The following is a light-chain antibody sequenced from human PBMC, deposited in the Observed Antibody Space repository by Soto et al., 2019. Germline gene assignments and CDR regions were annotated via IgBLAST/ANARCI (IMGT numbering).Light chain of an antibody. J-gene: IGLJ3*02. CDR1: SSDVGGNY. V-gene: IGLV1-47*01. CDR2: RNN. CDR3: ASCAGNLSDYV. Sequence: QSVLTQPASVSGTPGQWVTISCSGSSSDVGGNYVYWYQQHPGTAPKLLIYRNNHRPSGVPDRFSGSKSGTTASLTISGLRSEDEAHYYCASCAGNLSDYVFGGGTKLTVL.